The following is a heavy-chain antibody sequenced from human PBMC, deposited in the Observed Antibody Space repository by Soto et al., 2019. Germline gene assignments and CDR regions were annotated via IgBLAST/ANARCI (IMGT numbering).Heavy chain of an antibody. Sequence: QVQLQESGPGLVKPSETLSLTCTVSGGSISSYYWSWIRQPPGKGLEWIGYIYYSGSTNYNPSLKSRVTISVDTSKNQFSLKLSSVTAADTAVYYCARVVGNDYYDSSGYSFDYWGQGTLVTVSS. CDR1: GGSISSYY. CDR3: ARVVGNDYYDSSGYSFDY. J-gene: IGHJ4*02. V-gene: IGHV4-59*01. D-gene: IGHD3-22*01. CDR2: IYYSGST.